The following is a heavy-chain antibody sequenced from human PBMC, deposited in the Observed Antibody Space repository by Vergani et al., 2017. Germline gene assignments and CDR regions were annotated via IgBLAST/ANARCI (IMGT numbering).Heavy chain of an antibody. J-gene: IGHJ5*02. CDR1: GGSIISSSYY. D-gene: IGHD3-22*01. CDR3: ASVATYYYDSSGYP. Sequence: QLQLQESGPGLVKPSETLSLTCTVSGGSIISSSYYWGWIRQPPGKGLEWIGSIYYSGSTSYNPSPKSRVSISVDTSKNQFSRKLGSVTAANTAVYYGASVATYYYDSSGYPWGQGTLVTVSS. V-gene: IGHV4-39*07. CDR2: IYYSGST.